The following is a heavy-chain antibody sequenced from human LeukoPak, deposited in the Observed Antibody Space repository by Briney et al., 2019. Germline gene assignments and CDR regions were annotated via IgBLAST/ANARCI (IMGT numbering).Heavy chain of an antibody. CDR3: ARVGLLWFGELYGAFDI. D-gene: IGHD3-10*01. J-gene: IGHJ3*02. V-gene: IGHV3-23*01. Sequence: GGSLRLSCAASGFTFSSYAMSWVRQAPGKGLEWVSAIGGSGGSTYYADSVKGRCTISRDNSKNTLYLQMNSLRAEDTAVYYCARVGLLWFGELYGAFDIWGQGTMVTVSS. CDR2: IGGSGGST. CDR1: GFTFSSYA.